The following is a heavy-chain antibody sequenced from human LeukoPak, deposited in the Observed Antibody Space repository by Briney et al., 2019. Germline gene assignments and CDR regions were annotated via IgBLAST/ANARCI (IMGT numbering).Heavy chain of an antibody. CDR3: ARDGPSRDGYKFDY. CDR1: GGTFSSYA. V-gene: IGHV1-69*13. J-gene: IGHJ4*02. D-gene: IGHD5-24*01. Sequence: ASVKVSCKASGGTFSSYAISWVRQAPGQGLEWMGGIIPIFGTANYAQKFQGRVTITADESTSTAYMELSSLRPEDTAVYYCARDGPSRDGYKFDYWGQGTLVTVSS. CDR2: IIPIFGTA.